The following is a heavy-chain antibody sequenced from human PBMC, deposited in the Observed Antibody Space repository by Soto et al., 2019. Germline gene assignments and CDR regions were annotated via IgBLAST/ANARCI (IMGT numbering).Heavy chain of an antibody. V-gene: IGHV4-59*05. D-gene: IGHD2-15*01. Sequence: PSETLSLTCTVSGGSISSYYWSWIRQPPGKGLEWIGSIYYSGSTYYNPSLKSRVTISVDTSKNQFSLKLSSVTAADTAVYYCATRSSGGSGDYFDYWGQGTLVTVSS. J-gene: IGHJ4*02. CDR2: IYYSGST. CDR1: GGSISSYY. CDR3: ATRSSGGSGDYFDY.